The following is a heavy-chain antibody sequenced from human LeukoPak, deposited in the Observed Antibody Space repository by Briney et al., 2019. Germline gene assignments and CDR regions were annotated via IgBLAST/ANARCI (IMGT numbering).Heavy chain of an antibody. CDR3: AKVLHLTKYYFDY. D-gene: IGHD2/OR15-2a*01. CDR1: GFTFSSYA. J-gene: IGHJ4*02. V-gene: IGHV3-23*01. Sequence: GGSLRLSCATSGFTFSSYAMSWVRQAPGKGLEWVSAISGSGGSTYYADSVKGRFTISRDNSKNTLYLQMNSLRAEDTAVYYCAKVLHLTKYYFDYWGQGTLVTVSS. CDR2: ISGSGGST.